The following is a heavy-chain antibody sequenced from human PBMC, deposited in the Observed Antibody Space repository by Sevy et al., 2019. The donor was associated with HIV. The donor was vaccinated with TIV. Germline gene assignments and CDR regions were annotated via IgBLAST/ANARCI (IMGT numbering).Heavy chain of an antibody. CDR1: GGTFSSYA. CDR3: ARFYCSSTSCYTGYGMDV. CDR2: IIPIFGTA. J-gene: IGHJ6*02. D-gene: IGHD2-2*02. Sequence: ASVKVSCKASGGTFSSYAISWVRQAPGQGLEWMGGIIPIFGTANYAQKFQGRVTITADESTSTAYMELGSLRSEDTAVYYCARFYCSSTSCYTGYGMDVWGQGTTVTVSS. V-gene: IGHV1-69*13.